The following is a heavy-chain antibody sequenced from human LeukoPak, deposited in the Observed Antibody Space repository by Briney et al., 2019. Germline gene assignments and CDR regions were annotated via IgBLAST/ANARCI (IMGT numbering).Heavy chain of an antibody. CDR1: GFTFSSYA. Sequence: GGSLRLSCAASGFTFSSYAMSWVRQAPGKGLEWVSAISGSAISTYYADSVKGRFTISRDNSKNTLYLQMNSLRAEDTAVYYCARDLGYYYDSSGYYWGDWGQGTLVTVSS. J-gene: IGHJ4*02. D-gene: IGHD3-22*01. CDR2: ISGSAIST. V-gene: IGHV3-23*01. CDR3: ARDLGYYYDSSGYYWGD.